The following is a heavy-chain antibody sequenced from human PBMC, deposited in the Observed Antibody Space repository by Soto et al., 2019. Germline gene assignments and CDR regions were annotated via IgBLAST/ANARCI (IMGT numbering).Heavy chain of an antibody. CDR2: IYYSGST. J-gene: IGHJ5*02. D-gene: IGHD4-17*01. CDR1: GGSISSGDYY. V-gene: IGHV4-30-4*01. CDR3: ARGKNLEEDYGEFDP. Sequence: PSETLSLTCTVSGGSISSGDYYWSWIRQPPGKGLEWIGYIYYSGSTYYNPSLKSRVTISVDTSKNQFSLKMSSVTAADTAVYYSARGKNLEEDYGEFDPWGQRNLVPVSS.